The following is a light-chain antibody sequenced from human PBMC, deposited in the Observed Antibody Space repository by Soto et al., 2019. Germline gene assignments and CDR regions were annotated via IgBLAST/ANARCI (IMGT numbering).Light chain of an antibody. V-gene: IGLV2-14*01. CDR3: AVWDDSLNGLWV. CDR2: EVS. CDR1: SSDVGRSNH. Sequence: QSALTQPASVSGSPGQSITISCTGTSSDVGRSNHVFWYQQHPGKAPKLIIYEVSSRPSGVPDRFSGSRSGTSASLAISGLQSEDEANYFCAVWDDSLNGLWVFGGGTKLTVL. J-gene: IGLJ3*02.